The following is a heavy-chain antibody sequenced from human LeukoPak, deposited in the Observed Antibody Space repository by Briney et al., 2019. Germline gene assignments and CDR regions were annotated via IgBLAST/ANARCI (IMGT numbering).Heavy chain of an antibody. V-gene: IGHV3-73*01. Sequence: GGSVTLPCAASGFTFSGSAMHWVRQASGKGLEWVGRIRSRAYSYAPAYAASVKGRFTISRDDSKNTAYLQMNSLKTEDTAVYDCTRHIVGQVYWGQGTMVTVSS. CDR2: IRSRAYSYAP. CDR3: TRHIVGQVY. J-gene: IGHJ4*02. CDR1: GFTFSGSA. D-gene: IGHD2-15*01.